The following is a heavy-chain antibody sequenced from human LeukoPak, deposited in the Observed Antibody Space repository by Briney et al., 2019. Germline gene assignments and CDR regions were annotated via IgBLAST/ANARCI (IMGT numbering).Heavy chain of an antibody. CDR1: GFTFSSSA. D-gene: IGHD3-10*01. J-gene: IGHJ6*03. CDR2: INQGASHI. V-gene: IGHV3-21*01. CDR3: ARDLQWVRGVYYYMDV. Sequence: GGSLRLSCAASGFTFSSSAMNWVRQAPGKGLEWVSSINQGASHIYYADSVRGRFTISRDNAKNSLYLQMNSLRAEDTAVYYCARDLQWVRGVYYYMDVWGKGTTVTVSS.